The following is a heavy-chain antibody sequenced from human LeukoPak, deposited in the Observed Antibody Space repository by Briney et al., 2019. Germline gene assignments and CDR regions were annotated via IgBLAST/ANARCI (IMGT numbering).Heavy chain of an antibody. V-gene: IGHV4-59*01. J-gene: IGHJ4*02. D-gene: IGHD3-10*01. CDR2: IYYSGST. CDR3: ARVIYGVITHFDY. Sequence: SETLSLTCTVSGGSISSYYWSWIRQSPGKGLEWIGYIYYSGSTKYNPSLKSRVTISVDTSQNQFSLKLSSVTAADTAVYYCARVIYGVITHFDYWGQGTLVTVSS. CDR1: GGSISSYY.